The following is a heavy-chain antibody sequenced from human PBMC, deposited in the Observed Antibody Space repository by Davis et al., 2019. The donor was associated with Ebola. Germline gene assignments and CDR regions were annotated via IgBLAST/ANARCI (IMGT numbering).Heavy chain of an antibody. CDR3: ARDFSPDSSGSGY. CDR1: GFTFSNYA. J-gene: IGHJ4*01. D-gene: IGHD3-22*01. V-gene: IGHV3-23*01. Sequence: PGGSLRLSCAASGFTFSNYAMSWVRQAPGKGLEWVSVISGSGDITYYADSVKGRFTISRDNSKKTVYLQMNSLRAEDTAVYYCARDFSPDSSGSGYWGQGTLVTVSS. CDR2: ISGSGDIT.